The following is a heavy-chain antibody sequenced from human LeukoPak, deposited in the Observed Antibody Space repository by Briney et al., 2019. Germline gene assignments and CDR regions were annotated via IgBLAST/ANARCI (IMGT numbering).Heavy chain of an antibody. J-gene: IGHJ3*02. CDR3: ASSQRYFDWLSDPKDAFDI. Sequence: GGSLRLSCAASGFTFSTYWMHWVRQAPGKGLVWVSRIKSDGSATTYADFVKGRFTVSRDNAKNTLYLQMSSLRAEDTAVYYCASSQRYFDWLSDPKDAFDIWGQGTMVTVSS. CDR2: IKSDGSAT. CDR1: GFTFSTYW. V-gene: IGHV3-74*03. D-gene: IGHD3-9*01.